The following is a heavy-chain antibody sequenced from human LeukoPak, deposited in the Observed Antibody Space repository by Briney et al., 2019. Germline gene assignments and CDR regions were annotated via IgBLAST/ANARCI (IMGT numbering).Heavy chain of an antibody. D-gene: IGHD3-10*01. V-gene: IGHV4-39*07. CDR2: IYYSGST. CDR3: ARSTMWFGEWVDV. J-gene: IGHJ6*04. CDR1: VGSISSSSYY. Sequence: SETLSLTCTVSVGSISSSSYYWGWIRQPPGKGLEWSGRIYYSGSTYYNPSLKSRVTISVDTSKNQSSLKLTSVPPADTAVYYCARSTMWFGEWVDVWGKGTTVTVSS.